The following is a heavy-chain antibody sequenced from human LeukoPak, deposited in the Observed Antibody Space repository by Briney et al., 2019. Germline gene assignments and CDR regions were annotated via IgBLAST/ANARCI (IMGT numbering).Heavy chain of an antibody. J-gene: IGHJ6*03. CDR3: ARVTIAAAGYYYMDV. V-gene: IGHV4-61*02. Sequence: SETLSLTCTVSCGSISSCSYYWSWIRQPAGKGLEWIGRIYTSGSTNYNPSLKSRVTISVDTSKNQFSLKLSSVTAADTAVYYCARVTIAAAGYYYMDVWGKGTTVTVSS. CDR1: CGSISSCSYY. D-gene: IGHD6-13*01. CDR2: IYTSGST.